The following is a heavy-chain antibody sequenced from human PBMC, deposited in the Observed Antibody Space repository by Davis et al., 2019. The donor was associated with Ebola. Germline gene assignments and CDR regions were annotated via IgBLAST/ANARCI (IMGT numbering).Heavy chain of an antibody. CDR1: GYTFTGYY. Sequence: AASVKVSCKASGYTFTGYYMHWVRQAPGQGLEWMGWINPNSGGTNYAQKVQGRITMTTDTSTSTAYMELSSLRSEDTAVYYCARGDYLPWDYWGQGTLVTVSS. CDR2: INPNSGGT. CDR3: ARGDYLPWDY. J-gene: IGHJ4*02. D-gene: IGHD3-10*01. V-gene: IGHV1-2*02.